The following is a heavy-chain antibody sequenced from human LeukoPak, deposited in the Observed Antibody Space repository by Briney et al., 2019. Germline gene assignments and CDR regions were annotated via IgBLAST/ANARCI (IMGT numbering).Heavy chain of an antibody. CDR1: GGTFSSYA. D-gene: IGHD3-3*01. V-gene: IGHV1-69*13. Sequence: SVEVSCKASGGTFSSYAISWVRQAPGQGLEWMGGIIPIFGTANYAQKFQGRVTITADESTSTAYMELSSLRSEDTAVYYCARGGVLRFLEWLDYWGQGTLVTVSS. J-gene: IGHJ4*02. CDR2: IIPIFGTA. CDR3: ARGGVLRFLEWLDY.